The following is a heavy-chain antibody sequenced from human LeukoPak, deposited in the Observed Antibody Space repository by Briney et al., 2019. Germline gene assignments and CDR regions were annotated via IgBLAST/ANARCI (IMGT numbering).Heavy chain of an antibody. J-gene: IGHJ6*02. D-gene: IGHD3/OR15-3a*01. CDR1: SGSIRRYY. V-gene: IGHV4-59*01. CDR2: IYHSGTT. Sequence: SETLFLTCTVSSGSIRRYYWTWIRQPPGKGLEWIGYIYHSGTTNYNPSLKSRVTISVDTSKSQFSMKLISVTAADTAVYYCARIDFWSMDVWGQGTTVTVSS. CDR3: ARIDFWSMDV.